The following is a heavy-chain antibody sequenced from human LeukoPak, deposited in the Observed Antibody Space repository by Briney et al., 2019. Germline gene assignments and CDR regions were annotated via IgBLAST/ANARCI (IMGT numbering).Heavy chain of an antibody. D-gene: IGHD4-23*01. CDR1: GGCIRSSRYY. Sequence: PSETLSLTCTVSGGCIRSSRYYWGWIRQPPGKGLEWIGSIYYSGSTYYNPSLKSRVTISVDTSKNQFSLKLSSVTAADTAVYYCARHLYVDYGGSYYYYDMDVWGKGTTVTVSS. CDR2: IYYSGST. J-gene: IGHJ6*03. V-gene: IGHV4-39*01. CDR3: ARHLYVDYGGSYYYYDMDV.